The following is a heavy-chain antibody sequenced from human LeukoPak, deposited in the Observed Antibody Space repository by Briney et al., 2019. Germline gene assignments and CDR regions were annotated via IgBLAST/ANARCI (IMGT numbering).Heavy chain of an antibody. CDR2: IIPHLDIV. V-gene: IGHV1-69*04. J-gene: IGHJ4*02. CDR1: GGTFGNDA. Sequence: ASVKVSCKTSGGTFGNDAVRWVRQAPGQGPEWMGRIIPHLDIVIYAEKFQGRLTITADTSTSTAYMELSSLRSEDTAVYYCATGGSHCNNNNCYSSYFFDLWGQGTLVTVSS. CDR3: ATGGSHCNNNNCYSSYFFDL. D-gene: IGHD2/OR15-2a*01.